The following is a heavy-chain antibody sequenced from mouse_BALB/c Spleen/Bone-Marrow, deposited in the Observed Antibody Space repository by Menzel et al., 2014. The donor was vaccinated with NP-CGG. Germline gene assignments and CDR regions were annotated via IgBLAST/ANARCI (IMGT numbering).Heavy chain of an antibody. CDR1: GYTFTSYT. V-gene: IGHV1-4*01. Sequence: VKLMESGAELARPGASVKMSCKASGYTFTSYTMHWVKQRPGQGLEWIGYINPSSGYTNYNQKFKDKATLTADKSSSTDYMQLSILTSEDSAVYYCAYGNYGYTRDFWGQGTSVTVSS. D-gene: IGHD2-10*02. CDR2: INPSSGYT. CDR3: AYGNYGYTRDF. J-gene: IGHJ4*01.